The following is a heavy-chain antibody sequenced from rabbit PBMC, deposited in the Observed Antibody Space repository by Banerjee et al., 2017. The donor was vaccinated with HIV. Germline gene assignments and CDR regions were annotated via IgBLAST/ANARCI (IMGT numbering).Heavy chain of an antibody. V-gene: IGHV1S45*01. Sequence: QEQLVESGGGLVTPEGSLTLTCTASGLDFSSSYWICWVRQAPGKGLEWIACIYAGSSGSTYYASWAKGRSTISKTSSTTVTLQMTSLTAADTATYFCARDLAGVIGWNFSLWGPGTLVTVS. CDR3: ARDLAGVIGWNFSL. D-gene: IGHD4-1*01. CDR2: IYAGSSGST. J-gene: IGHJ4*01. CDR1: GLDFSSSYW.